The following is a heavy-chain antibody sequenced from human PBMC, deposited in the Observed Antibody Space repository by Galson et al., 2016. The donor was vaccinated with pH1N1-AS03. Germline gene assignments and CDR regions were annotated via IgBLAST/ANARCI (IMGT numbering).Heavy chain of an antibody. Sequence: PALVKHTQTLTLTCTFSGFSLSTSGVGVGWIRQAPGKALEWLAIIYWNDDIRYSPSLRNRLTITQDTSKSQVVLTMTNMDPVDTATYFCARAYYGDFADWFDPWGQGTLVTVSS. D-gene: IGHD4-17*01. CDR1: GFSLSTSGVG. CDR3: ARAYYGDFADWFDP. CDR2: IYWNDDI. J-gene: IGHJ5*02. V-gene: IGHV2-5*01.